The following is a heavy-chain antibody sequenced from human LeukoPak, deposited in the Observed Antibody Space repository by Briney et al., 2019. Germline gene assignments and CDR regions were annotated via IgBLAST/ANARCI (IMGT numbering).Heavy chain of an antibody. D-gene: IGHD3-22*01. J-gene: IGHJ4*02. CDR1: GGSIRGYY. CDR2: IFSSGST. V-gene: IGHV4-59*08. CDR3: ARHYYDRSDSYSFDY. Sequence: PSETLSLTCTVSGGSIRGYYWSWIRQPPGKGLEWIGCIFSSGSTNYNPSLKTRVTISEHTTVNQFSLKLSSVTAADTAVYYCARHYYDRSDSYSFDYWGQGTLVTVSS.